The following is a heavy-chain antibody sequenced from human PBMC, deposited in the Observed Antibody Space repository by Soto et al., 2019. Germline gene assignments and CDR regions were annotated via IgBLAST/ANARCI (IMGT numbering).Heavy chain of an antibody. D-gene: IGHD3-10*01. Sequence: QMQLVQSGPEVKKPGTSVKVSCKASGFTFTISAVQWVRQARGQRREWIGWIVVGSGNTNYAQKFQERVTITRDMSTSTAYMELSSLRSEDTAVYYCAADPYYYGSGAFDIWGQGTMVTVSS. CDR1: GFTFTISA. CDR3: AADPYYYGSGAFDI. J-gene: IGHJ3*02. V-gene: IGHV1-58*01. CDR2: IVVGSGNT.